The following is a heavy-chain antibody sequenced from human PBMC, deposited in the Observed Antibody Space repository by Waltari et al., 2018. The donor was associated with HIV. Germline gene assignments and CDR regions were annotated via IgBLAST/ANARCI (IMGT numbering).Heavy chain of an antibody. CDR2: ITWNSGSI. CDR1: GFTFDDSA. CDR3: VKASGLLLPSYYFDY. Sequence: EVQLVESGGGLVQHGRSLRLPSPASGFTFDDSALHWVRQAPGKGLEWVSGITWNSGSIAYADSVKGRFTISRDNANNSLYLQMNTLRAADTALYYCVKASGLLLPSYYFDYWGQGTLVTVSS. J-gene: IGHJ4*02. V-gene: IGHV3-9*01. D-gene: IGHD2-21*01.